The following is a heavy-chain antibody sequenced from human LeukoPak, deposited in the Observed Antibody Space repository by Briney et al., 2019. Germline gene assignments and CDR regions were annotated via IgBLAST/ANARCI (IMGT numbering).Heavy chain of an antibody. CDR1: GFTFSSYY. CDR3: AKESGKFDY. Sequence: GGSLRLSCAASGFTFSSYYMNWVRQAPGKGLEWVSLISADGGSTFSADSVKGRFSISRDNSKNSLYLQMNSLRSEDTAMYYCAKESGKFDYWGQGTLVAVSS. CDR2: ISADGGST. V-gene: IGHV3-43*02. J-gene: IGHJ4*02.